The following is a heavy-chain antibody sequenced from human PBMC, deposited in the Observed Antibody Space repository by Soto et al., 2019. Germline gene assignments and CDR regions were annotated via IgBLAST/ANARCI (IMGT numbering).Heavy chain of an antibody. CDR2: INHSGST. J-gene: IGHJ4*02. Sequence: SETLSLTCAVYGGSFSGYYWSWIRQPPGKGLEWIGEINHSGSTNYIPSLKSRVTISVDTSKNLFSLKLSSVTAADTAVYYCARGVGYYDSSGYYPPLDYWGQGTLVTVPQ. CDR3: ARGVGYYDSSGYYPPLDY. CDR1: GGSFSGYY. D-gene: IGHD3-22*01. V-gene: IGHV4-34*01.